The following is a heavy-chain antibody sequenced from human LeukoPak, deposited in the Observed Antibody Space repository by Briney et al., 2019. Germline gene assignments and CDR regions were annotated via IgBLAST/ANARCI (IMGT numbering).Heavy chain of an antibody. CDR1: GYTFTSYG. CDR2: ISAYNGNT. CDR3: ARSRNWNYAMDV. Sequence: ASVKVSRKASGYTFTSYGISWVRQAPGQGLEWMGWISAYNGNTNYAQKLQGRVTMTTDTSTSTASMELRSLRPDDTAVYFCARSRNWNYAMDVWGQGTTVTVSS. V-gene: IGHV1-18*01. D-gene: IGHD2/OR15-2a*01. J-gene: IGHJ6*02.